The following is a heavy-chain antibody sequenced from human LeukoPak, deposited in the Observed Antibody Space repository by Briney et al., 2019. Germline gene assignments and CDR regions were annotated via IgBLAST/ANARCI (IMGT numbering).Heavy chain of an antibody. J-gene: IGHJ4*02. CDR2: INPNSGGT. Sequence: ASVKVSCKASGYTFTGYYMHWVRQAPGQGLEWMGWINPNSGGTNYAQKFQGRVTMTRDTSISTAYMELSRLRSDDTAVYYCARETGYGDNSLPDYWGQGTLVTVSS. V-gene: IGHV1-2*02. CDR3: ARETGYGDNSLPDY. D-gene: IGHD4-17*01. CDR1: GYTFTGYY.